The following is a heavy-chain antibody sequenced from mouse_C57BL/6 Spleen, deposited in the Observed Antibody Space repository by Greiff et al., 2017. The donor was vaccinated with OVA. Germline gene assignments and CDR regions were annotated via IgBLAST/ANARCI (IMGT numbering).Heavy chain of an antibody. CDR3: TRPIYGNYAWFAY. V-gene: IGHV1-15*01. CDR1: GYTFTDYE. CDR2: IDPETGGT. D-gene: IGHD2-1*01. J-gene: IGHJ3*01. Sequence: VQLQQSGAELVRPGASVTLSCKASGYTFTDYEMHWVKQTPVHGLEWIGAIDPETGGTAYNQKFKGKAILTADKSSSTAYMELRRLTSEDSAVYYGTRPIYGNYAWFAYWGQGTLVTVSA.